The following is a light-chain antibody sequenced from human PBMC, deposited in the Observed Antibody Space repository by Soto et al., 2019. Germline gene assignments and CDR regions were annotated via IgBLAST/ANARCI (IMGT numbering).Light chain of an antibody. CDR2: DAS. J-gene: IGKJ4*01. Sequence: EIVLTQSPGTLSLSPWERATLSCRASQSVSSSYLAWYQQKPGQAPRLLIYDASNRATGIPARFSGSGSGTDFTLTISSLEPEDFAVYYCQQRSNWLFGGGTKVDIK. CDR1: QSVSSSY. CDR3: QQRSNWL. V-gene: IGKV3-11*01.